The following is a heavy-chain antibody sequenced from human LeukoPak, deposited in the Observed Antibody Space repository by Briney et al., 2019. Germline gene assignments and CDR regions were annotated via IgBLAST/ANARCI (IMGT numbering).Heavy chain of an antibody. J-gene: IGHJ4*02. CDR3: VKDFGRVRGTPDS. CDR2: ISGSGNGGSR. V-gene: IGHV3-64D*06. D-gene: IGHD3-16*01. Sequence: PGGSLRLSCSASGFDFSIYTMYWVRQTPRKGPEYVSTISGSGNGGSRYYADSVKGRFTISRDDSKSIVYLQMNNLRSEDTAVYYCVKDFGRVRGTPDSWGQGTLVTVSS. CDR1: GFDFSIYT.